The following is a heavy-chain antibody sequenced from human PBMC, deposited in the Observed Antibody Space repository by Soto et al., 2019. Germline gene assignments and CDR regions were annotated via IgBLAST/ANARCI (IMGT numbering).Heavy chain of an antibody. CDR2: IKSKTDGGTT. V-gene: IGHV3-15*01. CDR1: GFTFSNAW. CDR3: TTTLGHVYYYYYYMDV. J-gene: IGHJ6*03. D-gene: IGHD3-3*02. Sequence: GGSLRLSCAASGFTFSNAWMSWVRQAPGKGLEWVGRIKSKTDGGTTDYAAPVKGRFTISRDDSKNTLYLQMNNLKTEDTAVYYCTTTLGHVYYYYYYMDVWGKGTTVTVSS.